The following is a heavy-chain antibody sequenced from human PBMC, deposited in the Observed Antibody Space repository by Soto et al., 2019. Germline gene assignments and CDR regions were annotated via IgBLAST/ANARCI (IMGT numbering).Heavy chain of an antibody. V-gene: IGHV3-7*01. CDR3: ARTRTTLEH. D-gene: IGHD1-1*01. CDR2: IKQDGSEK. J-gene: IGHJ4*02. CDR1: GFTFRAYW. Sequence: EVQLVESGGGLVQPGGSLRLSCAASGFTFRAYWMTWARQAPGKGLEWVASIKQDGSEKYYVDSARGRFTMSRDNAKNSLSLQINSLRVEDTAVYYCARTRTTLEHWGQGTLVTVSS.